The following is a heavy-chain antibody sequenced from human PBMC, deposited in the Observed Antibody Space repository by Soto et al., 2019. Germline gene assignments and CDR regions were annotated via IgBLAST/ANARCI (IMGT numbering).Heavy chain of an antibody. J-gene: IGHJ5*02. V-gene: IGHV1-46*03. Sequence: VKVSFKASGYTFTSYYMHWVRQAPGQGLEWMGIINPSGGSTSYAQKFQGRVTMTRDTSTSTVYMELSSLRSEDTAVYYCARVYPSDTRYGYVGNNWFDPWGQGTLVTVSS. D-gene: IGHD5-18*01. CDR1: GYTFTSYY. CDR3: ARVYPSDTRYGYVGNNWFDP. CDR2: INPSGGST.